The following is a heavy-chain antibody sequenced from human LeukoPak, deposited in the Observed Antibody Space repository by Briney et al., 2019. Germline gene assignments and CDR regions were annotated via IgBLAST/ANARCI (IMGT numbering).Heavy chain of an antibody. CDR3: ARARDKGLLWFGELLAFDY. D-gene: IGHD3-10*01. V-gene: IGHV3-33*01. CDR1: GFTFSSYG. CDR2: IWYDGSNK. Sequence: GGSLRLSCAASGFTFSSYGMHWVRRAPGKGLEWVAVIWYDGSNKYYADSVKGRFTISRDNSKNTLYLQMNSLRAEDTAVYYCARARDKGLLWFGELLAFDYWGQGTLVTVSS. J-gene: IGHJ4*02.